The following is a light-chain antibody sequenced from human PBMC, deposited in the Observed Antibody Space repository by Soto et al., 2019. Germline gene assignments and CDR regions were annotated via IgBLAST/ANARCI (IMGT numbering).Light chain of an antibody. V-gene: IGLV1-40*01. J-gene: IGLJ2*01. CDR2: GNS. Sequence: QSVLTQPPSVSGAPGQRVTISCTGSSSNIGAGYVVHWYQQLPGTAPKLLIYGNSNRPSGVPDQFSGSKSGTSASLAITGLQSEDEDDYYCKAWDNSLNVHVVFGGGTKLTVL. CDR3: KAWDNSLNVHVV. CDR1: SSNIGAGYV.